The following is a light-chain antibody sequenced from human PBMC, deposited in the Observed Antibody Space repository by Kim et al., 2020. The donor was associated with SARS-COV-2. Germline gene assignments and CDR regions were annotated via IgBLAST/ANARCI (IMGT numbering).Light chain of an antibody. V-gene: IGKV3-20*01. Sequence: LSPGDRATLSCRASQSVSRRHLAWYQQKPGQAPRLFIHGASNRATGIPDRFSGSGSGTDFTLTISRLEPEDFAVYYCQRYGDSYTFGQGTKLEI. CDR2: GAS. CDR3: QRYGDSYT. CDR1: QSVSRRH. J-gene: IGKJ2*01.